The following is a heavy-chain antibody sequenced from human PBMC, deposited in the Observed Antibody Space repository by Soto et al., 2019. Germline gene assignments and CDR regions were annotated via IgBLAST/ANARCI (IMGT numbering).Heavy chain of an antibody. J-gene: IGHJ6*02. CDR1: GYTITSYA. D-gene: IGHD1-20*01. CDR3: ARDIVTGTQHYYYCMDF. Sequence: ASVKVSCKASGYTITSYAMHWVRQAPGQRLEWMGWINAGNGNTKYSQKFQGRVTITRDTSASTAYMELSSLRSEDTAVYYCARDIVTGTQHYYYCMDFWCQGISVT. CDR2: INAGNGNT. V-gene: IGHV1-3*01.